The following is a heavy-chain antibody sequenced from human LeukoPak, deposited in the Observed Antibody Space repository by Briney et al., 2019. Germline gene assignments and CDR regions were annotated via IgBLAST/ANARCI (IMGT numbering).Heavy chain of an antibody. D-gene: IGHD7-27*01. CDR3: ASRKLGNDY. J-gene: IGHJ4*02. Sequence: SETLSLTCTVSGGSVSDYYWSWIRQSPGKGLERIGYIYYTGSTSYNPSLRSQVTMSADTSKNQFSLKLSSVTAADTAVYYCASRKLGNDYWGQGTLVTVSS. CDR1: GGSVSDYY. V-gene: IGHV4-59*02. CDR2: IYYTGST.